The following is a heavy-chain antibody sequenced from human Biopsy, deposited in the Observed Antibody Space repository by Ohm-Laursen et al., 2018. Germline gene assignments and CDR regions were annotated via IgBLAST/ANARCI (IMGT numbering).Heavy chain of an antibody. Sequence: ETLSLTCTVSGGSLSSYSRSWIRQPAGKGLEWIGQIYTSGITNYNPSLKSRVTMSVDTSKNKFSLRVSSVTAADTAVYYCARDRDRRGWFDPWGQGTLVTVSS. CDR3: ARDRDRRGWFDP. J-gene: IGHJ5*02. CDR2: IYTSGIT. D-gene: IGHD1-14*01. V-gene: IGHV4-4*07. CDR1: GGSLSSYS.